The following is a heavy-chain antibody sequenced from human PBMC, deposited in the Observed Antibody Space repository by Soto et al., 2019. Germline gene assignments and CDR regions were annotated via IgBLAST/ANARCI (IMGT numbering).Heavy chain of an antibody. J-gene: IGHJ4*02. CDR2: IYYSGST. D-gene: IGHD5-12*01. CDR1: GGSVSSGSYY. V-gene: IGHV4-61*01. CDR3: ASADIVATIWFDY. Sequence: SETLSLTCTVSGGSVSSGSYYWSWIRQPPGKGLEWIGYIYYSGSTNYNPSLKSRVTISVDTSKNQFSLKLSSVTAADTAVYYCASADIVATIWFDYWGQGTLVTVSS.